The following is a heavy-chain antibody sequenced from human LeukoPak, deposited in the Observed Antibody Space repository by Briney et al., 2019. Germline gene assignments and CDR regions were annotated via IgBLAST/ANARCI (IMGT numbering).Heavy chain of an antibody. V-gene: IGHV4-38-2*02. D-gene: IGHD3-3*01. CDR2: IHHSGGT. J-gene: IGHJ5*02. CDR3: TRVTGEWLLRSWFDP. CDR1: GDSISSGYY. Sequence: SETLSLTCTVSGDSISSGYYWAWIRQPPGKGLEWIGTIHHSGGTYYNPSLKSRVTISLDTSKSQFSLNLNSVTAADTAVYYCTRVTGEWLLRSWFDPWGQGTLVTVSS.